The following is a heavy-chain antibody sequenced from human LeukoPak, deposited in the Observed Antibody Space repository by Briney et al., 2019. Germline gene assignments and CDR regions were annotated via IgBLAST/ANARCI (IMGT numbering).Heavy chain of an antibody. CDR1: GGTLSRNY. Sequence: PSESLSLTCTVSGGTLSRNYWSWIRQPPGKGLEWIAYIDYSESTNYNPSLKSRLTISVDASKNQFSLKLGSVTAADTAVYYCARDRRRELLNAFDIWGQGTMVTVPS. V-gene: IGHV4-59*13. D-gene: IGHD1-26*01. CDR3: ARDRRRELLNAFDI. CDR2: IDYSEST. J-gene: IGHJ3*02.